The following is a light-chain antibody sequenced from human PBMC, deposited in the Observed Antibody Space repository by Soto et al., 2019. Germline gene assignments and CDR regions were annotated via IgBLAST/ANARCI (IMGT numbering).Light chain of an antibody. CDR2: EVT. CDR3: SSYAGSNNFGV. CDR1: SSGVGDYNY. J-gene: IGLJ2*01. Sequence: QSALTQPPSVSGSPGQSVTISCTGTSSGVGDYNYVSWYQHQPDKAPKLMIYEVTKRPSGVPDRFSGSKSGNTASLTVSGLQAEDEADYYCSSYAGSNNFGVFGGGTKVTVL. V-gene: IGLV2-8*01.